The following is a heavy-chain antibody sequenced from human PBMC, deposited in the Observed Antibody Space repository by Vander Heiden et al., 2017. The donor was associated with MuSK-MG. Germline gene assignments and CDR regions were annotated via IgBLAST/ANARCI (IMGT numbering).Heavy chain of an antibody. CDR3: ARRGGSRIGKYFDV. Sequence: QVQLQESGPGLVKPSETLSLTCTVSGASISDYSWSWIRQTPGKGLEWIGYINHSGNTNYNPSLKSRVTMSLDTPKNQFFLKLRSATAADTAVYYCARRGGSRIGKYFDVWGSGTLVTVSS. D-gene: IGHD2-15*01. J-gene: IGHJ2*01. CDR2: INHSGNT. V-gene: IGHV4-59*08. CDR1: GASISDYS.